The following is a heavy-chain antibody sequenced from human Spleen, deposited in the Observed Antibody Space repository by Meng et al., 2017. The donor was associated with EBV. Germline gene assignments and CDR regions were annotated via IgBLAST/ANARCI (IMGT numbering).Heavy chain of an antibody. J-gene: IGHJ4*02. D-gene: IGHD2-8*01. CDR1: GGTFSSYG. CDR2: IIPLLGKR. CDR3: ARKAHGPLDY. Sequence: QVQRVQSGAEVKKPASSVKASCQAPGGTFSSYGITGLRQAPGQGLEWMGTIIPLLGKRNYAQKFQGRVTFIADSTSTAYMELSGLRSDDTGFYYCARKAHGPLDYWGQGTLVTVSS. V-gene: IGHV1-69*09.